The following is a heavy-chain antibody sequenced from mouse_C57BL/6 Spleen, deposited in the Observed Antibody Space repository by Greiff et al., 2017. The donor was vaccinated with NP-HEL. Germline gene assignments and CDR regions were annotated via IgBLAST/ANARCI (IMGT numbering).Heavy chain of an antibody. CDR1: GYKLTSYW. CDR3: ARRDLFDY. V-gene: IGHV1-64*01. Sequence: VQLQQSGAELVKPGASVKLSCKASGYKLTSYWMQWVKQRRGKGGEGRGMIHPQSGSTNDNENFKSRATLTVDKSSSTAYMQLSSLTSEDSAVYYCARRDLFDYWGQGTTLTVSS. J-gene: IGHJ2*01. CDR2: IHPQSGST.